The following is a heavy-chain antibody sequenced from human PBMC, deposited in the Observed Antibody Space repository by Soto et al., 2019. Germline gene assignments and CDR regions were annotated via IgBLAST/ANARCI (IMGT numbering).Heavy chain of an antibody. CDR1: GYTFTRYG. J-gene: IGHJ3*02. CDR3: ASAPGYSTDRGAFDI. CDR2: ISTYNGNT. D-gene: IGHD6-13*01. V-gene: IGHV1-18*01. Sequence: QVQLEQSGAEVKKPGASVKVSCKASGYTFTRYGITWVRQAPGRGLEWMGRISTYNGNTNYAQKLQGRVTMTADTSTTTAYMELRSLTSDDTAVYYCASAPGYSTDRGAFDIWGQGTVVTVSS.